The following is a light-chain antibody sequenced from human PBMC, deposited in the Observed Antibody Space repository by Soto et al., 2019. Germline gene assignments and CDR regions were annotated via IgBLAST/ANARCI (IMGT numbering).Light chain of an antibody. Sequence: NFMLTQPHSVSASPGKTVTISCTRSSGSIARNYVQWFQQRPGSSPTTVIYEDNQRPSGVPDRFSGSIDSSSNSASLTISGLKTEDEADYYCQSYDSSTNWVFGGGTKLTVL. CDR2: EDN. V-gene: IGLV6-57*01. J-gene: IGLJ3*02. CDR1: SGSIARNY. CDR3: QSYDSSTNWV.